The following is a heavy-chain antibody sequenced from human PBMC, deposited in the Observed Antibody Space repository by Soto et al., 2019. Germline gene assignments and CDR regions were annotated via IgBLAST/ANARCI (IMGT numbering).Heavy chain of an antibody. CDR1: GFTFSSYW. D-gene: IGHD3-16*01. CDR2: IQHDGRET. V-gene: IGHV3-7*03. CDR3: ARGNRHYYYDHVWY. J-gene: IGHJ4*02. Sequence: GGSLRLSCGASGFTFSSYWMSWVRQAPGKALECVANIQHDGRETFYVDSVKGRFTISRDNSNNTLYLQMDRLGVEDTAVYYCARGNRHYYYDHVWYWGLGALVTVYS.